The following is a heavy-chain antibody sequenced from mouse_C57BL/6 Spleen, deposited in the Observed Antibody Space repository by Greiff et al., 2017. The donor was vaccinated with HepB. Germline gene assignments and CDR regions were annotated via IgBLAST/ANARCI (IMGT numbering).Heavy chain of an antibody. CDR2: IRNKANGYTT. D-gene: IGHD3-2*02. J-gene: IGHJ3*01. Sequence: EVQLVESGGGLVQPGGSLSLSCAASGFTFTDYYMSWVRQPPGKALEWLGFIRNKANGYTTEYSASVKGRFTISRDNSHSFLYLQMNALRAEDSATYYCASSSDSSGPAWFAYWGQGTLVTVSA. CDR3: ASSSDSSGPAWFAY. CDR1: GFTFTDYY. V-gene: IGHV7-3*01.